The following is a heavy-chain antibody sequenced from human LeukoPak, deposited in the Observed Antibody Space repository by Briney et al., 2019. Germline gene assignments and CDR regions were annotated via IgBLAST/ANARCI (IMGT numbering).Heavy chain of an antibody. CDR2: IIPILGIA. CDR1: GYTFTGYY. CDR3: ASPATYCSGGSCSVDY. D-gene: IGHD2-15*01. J-gene: IGHJ4*02. Sequence: GASVKVSCKASGYTFTGYYMHWVRQAPGQGLEWMGRIIPILGIANYAQKFQGRVTITADKSTSTAYMELSSLRSEDTAVYYCASPATYCSGGSCSVDYWGQGTLVTVSS. V-gene: IGHV1-69*02.